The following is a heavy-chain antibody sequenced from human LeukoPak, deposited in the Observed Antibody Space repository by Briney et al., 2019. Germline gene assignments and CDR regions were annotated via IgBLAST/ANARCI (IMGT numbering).Heavy chain of an antibody. D-gene: IGHD6-13*01. CDR1: GFIFINYG. CDR2: ITGSGDGT. CDR3: SSWVG. V-gene: IGHV3-23*01. Sequence: HPGGSLRLSCEASGFIFINYGMTWVRQAPGKGLEWVSSITGSGDGTFYADSVKGRFTISRDNFKNALFLQMNGLTADDTAVYYCSSWVGWGKGTTVIVTS. J-gene: IGHJ6*04.